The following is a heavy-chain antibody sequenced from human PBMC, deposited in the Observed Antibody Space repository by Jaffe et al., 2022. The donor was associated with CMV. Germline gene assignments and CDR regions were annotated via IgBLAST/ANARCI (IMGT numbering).Heavy chain of an antibody. J-gene: IGHJ3*02. CDR3: ARVTPFGELINAFDI. Sequence: QVQLQESGPGLVKPSETLSLTCTVSGGSISSYYWSWIRQPPGKGLEWIGYIYYSGSTNYNPSLKSRVTISVDTSKNQFSLKLSSVTAADTAVYYCARVTPFGELINAFDIWGQGTMVTVSS. CDR1: GGSISSYY. CDR2: IYYSGST. V-gene: IGHV4-59*01. D-gene: IGHD3-10*02.